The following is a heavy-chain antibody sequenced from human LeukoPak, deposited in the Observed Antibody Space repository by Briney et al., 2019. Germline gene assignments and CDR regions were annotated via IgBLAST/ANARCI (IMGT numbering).Heavy chain of an antibody. Sequence: SETLSLTCTVSGGSISNSNYYWGWIRQPPGKGLEWIGSIYYSGSTYYNPSLKSRVTISVDTSKNQLSLKLSSVTAADTAVYYCAREGSGSRYFDYWGQGTLVTVSS. V-gene: IGHV4-39*07. D-gene: IGHD1-26*01. CDR1: GGSISNSNYY. CDR3: AREGSGSRYFDY. J-gene: IGHJ4*02. CDR2: IYYSGST.